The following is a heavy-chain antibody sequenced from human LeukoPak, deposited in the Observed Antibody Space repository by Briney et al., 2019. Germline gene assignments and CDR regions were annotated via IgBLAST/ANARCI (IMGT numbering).Heavy chain of an antibody. D-gene: IGHD1-1*01. CDR3: ANRRGTQVLGNNIDI. J-gene: IGHJ3*02. CDR2: LQNDGSDI. Sequence: GGSLRLSCAASGFTLSNYGMHWVRQAPDKGLEWVAFLQNDGSDIHYADSVEGRFTISRDNSKNTLYLQMNSLRAEDTAVYYCANRRGTQVLGNNIDIWGQGTLVTVSS. CDR1: GFTLSNYG. V-gene: IGHV3-30*02.